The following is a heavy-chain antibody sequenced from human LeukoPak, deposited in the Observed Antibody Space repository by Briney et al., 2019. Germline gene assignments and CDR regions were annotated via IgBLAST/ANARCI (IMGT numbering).Heavy chain of an antibody. Sequence: PSETLSLTCTVSGGSISSSSYYWGWIRQPPGKGLEWIGSIYYSGSTYYNPSLKGRVTISVDTSKNQFSLKLSSVTAADTAVYYCAKVILGPGYFDYWGQGTLVTVSS. D-gene: IGHD2-15*01. CDR2: IYYSGST. CDR1: GGSISSSSYY. V-gene: IGHV4-39*01. CDR3: AKVILGPGYFDY. J-gene: IGHJ4*02.